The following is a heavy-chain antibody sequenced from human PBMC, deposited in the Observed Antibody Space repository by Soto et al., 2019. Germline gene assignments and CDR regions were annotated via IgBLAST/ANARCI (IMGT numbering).Heavy chain of an antibody. CDR1: GLSVSSDY. CDR3: TRAGSDPGNFYISNYYAMDV. D-gene: IGHD3-10*01. Sequence: GGSLRLSCAASGLSVSSDYMSWVRQAPGKGLEWVSLIYSGGDTYYADSVKGRFTISRDISSNTIYLHMTSLRAGDTAIYYCTRAGSDPGNFYISNYYAMDVWGRGTTVTVS. J-gene: IGHJ6*02. V-gene: IGHV3-53*01. CDR2: IYSGGDT.